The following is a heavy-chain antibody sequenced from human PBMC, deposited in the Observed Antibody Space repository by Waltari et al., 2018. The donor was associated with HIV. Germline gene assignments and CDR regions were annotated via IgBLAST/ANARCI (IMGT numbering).Heavy chain of an antibody. D-gene: IGHD6-19*01. Sequence: EVQLVESGGGLVKPGGSLRLPCAASGFTFSTAWMSWVRQAPGKGLEWVGRIKSKTDGGTTDYAAPVKGRFTISRDDSKNTLYLQMNSLKTEDTAVYYCTTQWLVRSRFTGYFDYWGQGTLVTVSS. CDR1: GFTFSTAW. V-gene: IGHV3-15*01. CDR2: IKSKTDGGTT. J-gene: IGHJ4*02. CDR3: TTQWLVRSRFTGYFDY.